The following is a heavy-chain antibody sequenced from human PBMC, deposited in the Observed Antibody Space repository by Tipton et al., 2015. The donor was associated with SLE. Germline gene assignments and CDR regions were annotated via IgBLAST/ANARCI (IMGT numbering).Heavy chain of an antibody. CDR3: ARRPSVAAAGAFDY. CDR2: INHSGST. J-gene: IGHJ4*02. Sequence: LRLSCAASGFTFSSYEMNWVRQAPGKGLEWIGEINHSGSTNYNPSLKSRVTISVDTSKNQFSLKLSSVTAADTAVYYCARRPSVAAAGAFDYWGQGTLVTVSS. V-gene: IGHV4-34*01. D-gene: IGHD6-13*01. CDR1: GFTFSSYE.